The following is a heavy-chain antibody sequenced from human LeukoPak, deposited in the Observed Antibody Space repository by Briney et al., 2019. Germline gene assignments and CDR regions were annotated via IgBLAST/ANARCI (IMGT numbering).Heavy chain of an antibody. CDR2: ISSSGSTI. D-gene: IGHD3/OR15-3a*01. V-gene: IGHV3-48*03. CDR1: GFTFSSYE. CDR3: ARDSFSYDLTDAFDV. Sequence: GGSLRLSCAASGFTFSSYEMNWGRQCPGKGLEWGSYISSSGSTIYYADSVKGRFTISRDNAKNSLYLQMNSLRAEDTAVYYCARDSFSYDLTDAFDVWGQGTMVSVSS. J-gene: IGHJ3*01.